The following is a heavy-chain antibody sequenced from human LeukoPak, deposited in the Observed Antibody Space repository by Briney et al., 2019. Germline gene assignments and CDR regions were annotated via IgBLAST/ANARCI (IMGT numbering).Heavy chain of an antibody. CDR2: ISGSGGST. CDR3: AKVNGASGDYYDY. D-gene: IGHD7-27*01. J-gene: IGHJ4*02. Sequence: GGSLRLSCAASGFTFSSYAMSWVRQAPGKGLEWVSAISGSGGSTYYADSVKGWFTISRDNSKNTLYLQMNSLRAEDTAVYYCAKVNGASGDYYDYWGQGTLVTVSS. CDR1: GFTFSSYA. V-gene: IGHV3-23*01.